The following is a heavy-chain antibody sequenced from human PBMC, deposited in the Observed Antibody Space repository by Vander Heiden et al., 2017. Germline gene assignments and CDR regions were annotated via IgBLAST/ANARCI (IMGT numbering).Heavy chain of an antibody. CDR1: GLTFRSLG. V-gene: IGHV3-33*01. CDR2: IWFNGTNK. D-gene: IGHD3-9*01. J-gene: IGHJ4*02. Sequence: QVQLGESGGGVVQPGRALRLSCAASGLTFRSLGMPWVRQAQGKELEWVEVIWFNGTNKYYGDAVKGRFTISRDNSKNTVYLQMNSLRAEDTAVYYCARGTTGYYRGSYFDYWGQGTLVTASS. CDR3: ARGTTGYYRGSYFDY.